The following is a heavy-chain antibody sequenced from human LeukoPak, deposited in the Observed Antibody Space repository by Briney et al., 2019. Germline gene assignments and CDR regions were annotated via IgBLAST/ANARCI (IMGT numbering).Heavy chain of an antibody. D-gene: IGHD6-13*01. CDR3: ARAPIAAAHDAFDI. Sequence: PSETLSLTCTVSGGSISSSSYYWGWIRQPPGKGLEWIGSINYSGTTYYNPSLKSRVTVSVDTSKNHFSLKLSSVTAADTAVYYCARAPIAAAHDAFDIWGQGTMVTVSS. CDR1: GGSISSSSYY. J-gene: IGHJ3*02. V-gene: IGHV4-39*02. CDR2: INYSGTT.